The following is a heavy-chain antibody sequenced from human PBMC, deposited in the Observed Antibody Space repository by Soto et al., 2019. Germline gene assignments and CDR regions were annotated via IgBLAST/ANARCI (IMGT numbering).Heavy chain of an antibody. CDR1: GFTFSSYA. CDR2: ISYDGSNK. J-gene: IGHJ6*02. CDR3: ARDLSLYYYYGMDV. V-gene: IGHV3-30-3*01. Sequence: VQLVESGGGVVQPGRSLRLSCAASGFTFSSYAMHWVRQAPGKGLEWVAVISYDGSNKYYADSVKGRFTISRDNSKNTLYLQMNSLRAEDTAVYYCARDLSLYYYYGMDVWGQGTTVTVSS.